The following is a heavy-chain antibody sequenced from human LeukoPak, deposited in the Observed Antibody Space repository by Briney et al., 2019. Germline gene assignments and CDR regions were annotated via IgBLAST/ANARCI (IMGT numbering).Heavy chain of an antibody. V-gene: IGHV4-39*01. CDR2: TYYSGST. CDR1: GGSISSSSYY. J-gene: IGHJ4*02. D-gene: IGHD6-19*01. Sequence: PSETLSLTCTVSGGSISSSSYYWGWIRQPPGKGLEWIGSTYYSGSTYYNPSLKSRVTISVDTSKNQFSLKLSSVTAADTAVYYCARTVYSSGWYIDYWGQGTLVTVSS. CDR3: ARTVYSSGWYIDY.